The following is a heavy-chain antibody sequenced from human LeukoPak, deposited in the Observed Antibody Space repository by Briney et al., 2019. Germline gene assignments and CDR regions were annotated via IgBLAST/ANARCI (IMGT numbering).Heavy chain of an antibody. Sequence: GGSLRLSCAASGFTFSDYAMSWVRQAPGKGLDWVPTISSYGGSTYYADSVKGRFTISRDNSKNTLYLQMNSLRAEDTAVYFCAKDSPSVTATPHDYWGQGALVTVSS. D-gene: IGHD2-21*02. V-gene: IGHV3-23*01. CDR3: AKDSPSVTATPHDY. J-gene: IGHJ4*02. CDR1: GFTFSDYA. CDR2: ISSYGGST.